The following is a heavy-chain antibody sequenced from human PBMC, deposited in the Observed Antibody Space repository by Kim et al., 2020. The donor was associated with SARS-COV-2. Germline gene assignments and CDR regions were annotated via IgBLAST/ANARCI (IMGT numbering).Heavy chain of an antibody. J-gene: IGHJ5*02. V-gene: IGHV3-23*03. Sequence: GGSLRLSCAASGFTFSSYAMSWVRQAPGKGLEWVSVIYSGGSSTYYADSVKGRFTISRDNSKNTLYLQMNSLRAEDTAVYYCAKDSGSGSYPWVDPWGQG. CDR3: AKDSGSGSYPWVDP. CDR1: GFTFSSYA. D-gene: IGHD3-10*01. CDR2: IYSGGSST.